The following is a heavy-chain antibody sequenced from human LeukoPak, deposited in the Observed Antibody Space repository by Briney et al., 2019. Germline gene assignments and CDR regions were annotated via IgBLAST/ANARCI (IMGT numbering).Heavy chain of an antibody. CDR2: ISYDGSSE. Sequence: GGSLRLSCAVSGFTFGNYGMHWVRQAPGKGLEWVALISYDGSSEYYAGSVKGRFTISRDNSRITVYLQMNSLKAEDTAVYYCAKELYNYGDYGAEGLDVGGQGTTVTVS. D-gene: IGHD4-17*01. CDR1: GFTFGNYG. V-gene: IGHV3-30*18. CDR3: AKELYNYGDYGAEGLDV. J-gene: IGHJ6*02.